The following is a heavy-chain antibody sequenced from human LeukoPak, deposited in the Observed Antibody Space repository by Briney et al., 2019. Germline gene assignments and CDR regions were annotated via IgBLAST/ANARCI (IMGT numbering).Heavy chain of an antibody. CDR3: ARGPSGYHNT. D-gene: IGHD5-12*01. CDR2: IKSDGSST. V-gene: IGHV3-74*01. J-gene: IGHJ4*02. Sequence: PGGSLRLSCAASGFTFSRYWMHWVRQAPGKGPVWVSVIKSDGSSTSYADSVKGRFTISRDNAKNTLYLQMNSLRAEDTAVYYCARGPSGYHNTGGQGTLVTVSS. CDR1: GFTFSRYW.